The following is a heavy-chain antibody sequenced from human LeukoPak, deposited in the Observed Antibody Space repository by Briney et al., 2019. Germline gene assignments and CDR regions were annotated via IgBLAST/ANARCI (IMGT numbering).Heavy chain of an antibody. CDR2: INHSGST. CDR1: GGSFSGYY. V-gene: IGHV4-34*01. J-gene: IGHJ4*02. CDR3: ARDGGSSWTTRGVFGATKFDY. Sequence: SETLSLTCAVYGGSFSGYYWSWIRQPPGKGLEWIGEINHSGSTNYNPSLKSRVTISVDTSKNQFSLQLNSVTPEDTAVYYCARDGGSSWTTRGVFGATKFDYWGQGTLVTVSS. D-gene: IGHD6-13*01.